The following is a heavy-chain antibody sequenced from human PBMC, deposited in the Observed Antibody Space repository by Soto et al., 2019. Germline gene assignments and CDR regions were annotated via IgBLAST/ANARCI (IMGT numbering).Heavy chain of an antibody. V-gene: IGHV3-23*01. Sequence: GGSLRLSCAASGFTFSSYAMSWVRQAPGKGLEWVSAISGSGGSTYYADSVKGRFTISRDNSKNTLYLQMNSLRAEDTAVYYCAKVWGTAMVESMSYFDYWGQGTLVTVSS. D-gene: IGHD5-18*01. CDR3: AKVWGTAMVESMSYFDY. CDR1: GFTFSSYA. J-gene: IGHJ4*02. CDR2: ISGSGGST.